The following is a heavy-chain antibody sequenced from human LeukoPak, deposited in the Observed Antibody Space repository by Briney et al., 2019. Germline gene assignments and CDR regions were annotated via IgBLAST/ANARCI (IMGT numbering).Heavy chain of an antibody. CDR2: IYPGDSDA. CDR3: TRRKRCSNTNCPPYY. J-gene: IGHJ4*02. D-gene: IGHD2-2*01. Sequence: GESLNISCRGSGYSFNTYWIRWVREMPGKGLEWMGIIYPGDSDARYSPSFQGQVTMSADKSINTAYLQWSSLKASDAAMFYCTRRKRCSNTNCPPYYWGQGTLVTVSS. CDR1: GYSFNTYW. V-gene: IGHV5-51*01.